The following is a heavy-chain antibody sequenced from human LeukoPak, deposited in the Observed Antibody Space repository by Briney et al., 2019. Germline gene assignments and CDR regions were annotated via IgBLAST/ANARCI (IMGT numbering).Heavy chain of an antibody. V-gene: IGHV1-46*01. D-gene: IGHD3-9*01. CDR2: INPSGGST. J-gene: IGHJ4*02. Sequence: ASVKVSCKASGYTFTSYYIHWVRQAPGHGLEWMGIINPSGGSTRYAQKFQGRVTMTRDTSTSTVYMERSSLRSEDTAVYYCARADDWLDSYYFDYGGKGTLVTVSS. CDR3: ARADDWLDSYYFDY. CDR1: GYTFTSYY.